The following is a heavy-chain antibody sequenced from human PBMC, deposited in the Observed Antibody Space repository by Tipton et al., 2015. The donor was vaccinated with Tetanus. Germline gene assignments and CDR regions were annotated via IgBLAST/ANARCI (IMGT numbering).Heavy chain of an antibody. CDR3: ARSNSEEDYYYYGMDV. D-gene: IGHD4-11*01. CDR2: ISGSGGST. V-gene: IGHV3-23*01. J-gene: IGHJ6*02. CDR1: GFTFSSYA. Sequence: SLRLSCAASGFTFSSYAMSWVRQAPGKGLEWVSAISGSGGSTYYADSVKGRFTISRDNSKNTLYLQMNSLRAEDTAVYYCARSNSEEDYYYYGMDVWGQGTPVTVSS.